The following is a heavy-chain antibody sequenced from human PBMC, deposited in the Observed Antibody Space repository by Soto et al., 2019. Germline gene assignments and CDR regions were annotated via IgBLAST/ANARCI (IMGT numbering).Heavy chain of an antibody. Sequence: SETLSLTCAVYGGSFSGYYWSWIRQPPGKGLEWIGEINHSGSTNYNPSLKSRVTISVDTSKNQFSLKLSSVTAADTAVYYCARGVHCSGGSCYNDFDYWGQGTLVTVSS. D-gene: IGHD2-15*01. CDR1: GGSFSGYY. J-gene: IGHJ4*02. V-gene: IGHV4-34*01. CDR3: ARGVHCSGGSCYNDFDY. CDR2: INHSGST.